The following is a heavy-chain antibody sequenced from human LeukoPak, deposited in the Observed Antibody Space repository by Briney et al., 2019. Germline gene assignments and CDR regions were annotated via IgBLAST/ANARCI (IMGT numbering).Heavy chain of an antibody. J-gene: IGHJ6*02. CDR1: GFTFDDYA. CDR3: AKDHYGSGSYYYYYYGMDV. D-gene: IGHD3-10*01. V-gene: IGHV3-9*01. CDR2: ISWNSGSI. Sequence: GRSLRLSCAASGFTFDDYAMHWVRQAPGKGLEWVSGISWNSGSIGYADSEKGRFTISRDNAKNSLYLQMNSLRAEDTALYYCAKDHYGSGSYYYYYYGMDVWGQGTTVTVSS.